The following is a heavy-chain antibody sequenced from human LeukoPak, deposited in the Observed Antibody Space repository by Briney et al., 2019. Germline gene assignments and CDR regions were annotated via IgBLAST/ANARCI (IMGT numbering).Heavy chain of an antibody. V-gene: IGHV3-23*01. D-gene: IGHD3-10*02. Sequence: PGGSLRLSCAASGFTFNTYGMTWVRQAPGKGLEWVSAITSSGGSTYYGDSVKGRFTISRDNSRHTLYMKMNSLRVDDTAVYYCARDLCWGCFDDWGQGNLVTVSS. CDR1: GFTFNTYG. CDR3: ARDLCWGCFDD. J-gene: IGHJ4*02. CDR2: ITSSGGST.